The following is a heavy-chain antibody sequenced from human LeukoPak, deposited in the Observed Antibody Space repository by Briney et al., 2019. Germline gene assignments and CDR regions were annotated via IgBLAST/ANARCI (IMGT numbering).Heavy chain of an antibody. Sequence: PGGSLRLSCAASGFTFSSYAMSWVRQAPGKGLEWVSAISGSGGSTYYADSVKGRFTISRDNSKNTLYLQMNSLRAEDTAVYYCAKDRHDYSNYPLAFDIWGQGTMVTVSS. J-gene: IGHJ3*02. CDR2: ISGSGGST. D-gene: IGHD4-11*01. V-gene: IGHV3-23*01. CDR3: AKDRHDYSNYPLAFDI. CDR1: GFTFSSYA.